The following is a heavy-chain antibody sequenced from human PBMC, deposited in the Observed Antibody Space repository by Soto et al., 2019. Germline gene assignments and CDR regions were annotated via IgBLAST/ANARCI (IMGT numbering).Heavy chain of an antibody. D-gene: IGHD3-22*01. CDR2: ISYSGTT. CDR3: VRGRRGNSTGYYYQSSFDY. CDR1: GGSISSDY. J-gene: IGHJ4*02. V-gene: IGHV4-59*01. Sequence: SETLSLTCSVSGGSISSDYWSWIRQPPGKGLQWIGYISYSGTTNYIPSLESRVTISVDTSKNQFSLKLRSVTAADTAVYYCVRGRRGNSTGYYYQSSFDYWGQGTPVTVSS.